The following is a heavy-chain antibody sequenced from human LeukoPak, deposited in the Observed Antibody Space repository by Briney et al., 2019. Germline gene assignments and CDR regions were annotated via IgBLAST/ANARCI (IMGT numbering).Heavy chain of an antibody. CDR3: AKEKGGYDLPYYFDY. V-gene: IGHV3-23*01. J-gene: IGHJ4*02. Sequence: PGGSLRLSCAASGFTFSSYAMSWVRQAPGKGLEWVSAISGSGGSTYYADSVKGRFTISRDNSKNTLYLQMNSLRAEGTAVYYCAKEKGGYDLPYYFDYWGQGTLVTVSS. CDR2: ISGSGGST. D-gene: IGHD5-12*01. CDR1: GFTFSSYA.